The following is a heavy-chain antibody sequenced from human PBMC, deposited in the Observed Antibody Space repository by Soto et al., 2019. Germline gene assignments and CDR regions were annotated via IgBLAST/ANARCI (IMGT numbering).Heavy chain of an antibody. D-gene: IGHD5-12*01. CDR3: GRQGDMAATPAAPCDV. CDR1: GKPFINHS. J-gene: IGHJ3*01. Sequence: PGECLKISCKGSGKPFINHSIAWVRQIPWKGLEWMGIIYPCDSDARYSPSLGGQVTISVDKSITTAYLQWSSLEASDSAMYYCGRQGDMAATPAAPCDVWGDGRMVSV. CDR2: IYPCDSDA. V-gene: IGHV5-51*01.